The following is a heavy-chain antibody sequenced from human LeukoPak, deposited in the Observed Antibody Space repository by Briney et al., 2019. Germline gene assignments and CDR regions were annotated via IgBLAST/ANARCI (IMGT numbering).Heavy chain of an antibody. V-gene: IGHV1-69*13. Sequence: SVKVSCKASGGTFSSLTINWVRQAPGQGLEWMGGIIPIFGRANYAQKFQGRVTITADDPTSTAYMELSSLRSEDTAVYYCADLVYCSSSSCYEPFNQTWGQGTLVTVSP. CDR1: GGTFSSLT. D-gene: IGHD2-2*01. CDR2: IIPIFGRA. CDR3: ADLVYCSSSSCYEPFNQT. J-gene: IGHJ4*02.